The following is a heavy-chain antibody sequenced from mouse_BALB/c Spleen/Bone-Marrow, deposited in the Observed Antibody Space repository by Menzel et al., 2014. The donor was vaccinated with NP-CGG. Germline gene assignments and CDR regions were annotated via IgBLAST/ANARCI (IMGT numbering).Heavy chain of an antibody. CDR1: GYTFSSYW. CDR2: ILPGSDST. Sequence: QVQLKESGAELMKPGASVKISCKATGYTFSSYWIEWVKQRPGHGLEWIGEILPGSDSTNYNEKFKGKATFTADTSSNTAYMQLSSLTSEDSAVYYCARRGISWFAYWGQGTLVTVSA. J-gene: IGHJ3*01. V-gene: IGHV1-9*01. CDR3: ARRGISWFAY.